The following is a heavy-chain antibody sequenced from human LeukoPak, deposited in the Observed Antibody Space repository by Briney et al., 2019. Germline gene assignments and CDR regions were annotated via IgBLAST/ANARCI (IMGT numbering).Heavy chain of an antibody. Sequence: SETLSLTCTVSGGSISSSSYYWGWIRQPPGKGLEWIGSIYYSGSTNYNPSLKSRVTMSVDTSKNQFSLKLSSVTAADTAVYYCARSSDILTEGIDYWGQGTLVTVSS. D-gene: IGHD3-9*01. CDR3: ARSSDILTEGIDY. J-gene: IGHJ4*02. CDR2: IYYSGST. V-gene: IGHV4-39*07. CDR1: GGSISSSSYY.